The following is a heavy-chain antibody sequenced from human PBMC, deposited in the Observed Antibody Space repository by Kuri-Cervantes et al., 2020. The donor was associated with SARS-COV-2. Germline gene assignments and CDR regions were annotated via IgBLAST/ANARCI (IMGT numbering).Heavy chain of an antibody. CDR1: GGSISSSSYY. CDR2: IYYSGST. D-gene: IGHD2-2*02. CDR3: ASSIYCSSTSCYTYGHFDY. Sequence: SETLSLTCTVSGGSISSSSYYWGWIRRPPGKGLEWIGSIYYSGSTYFNPSLKSRVTISVDTSKNQFSLKLSSMTAADTAVYYCASSIYCSSTSCYTYGHFDYWGQGTLVTVSS. J-gene: IGHJ4*02. V-gene: IGHV4-39*01.